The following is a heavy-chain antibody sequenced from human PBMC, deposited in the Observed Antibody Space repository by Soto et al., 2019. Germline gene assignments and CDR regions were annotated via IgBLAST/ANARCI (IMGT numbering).Heavy chain of an antibody. CDR2: IWYDGTHK. J-gene: IGHJ2*01. CDR1: GFTFRSYG. V-gene: IGHV3-33*01. CDR3: ARGPLTTVTTWGDWYFDL. D-gene: IGHD4-17*01. Sequence: QVQLVESGGGVVQPGRSLRLSCATSGFTFRSYGMHWVRQGPGKGLEWVAVIWYDGTHKYYAEAVNGRFTISRDDSKNTLYLQMNSLRAEDTAVYYCARGPLTTVTTWGDWYFDLWGRGTLVTVSS.